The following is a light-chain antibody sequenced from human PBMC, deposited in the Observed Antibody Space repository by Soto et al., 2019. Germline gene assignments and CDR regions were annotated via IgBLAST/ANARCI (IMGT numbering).Light chain of an antibody. CDR3: QQGHNWPLT. J-gene: IGKJ2*01. CDR1: QSISTE. V-gene: IGKV3-15*01. CDR2: SAS. Sequence: EIVMTQSPATLSVSPGERATLSCRASQSISTELAWYQQKPGQPPRLLISSASTRATGVAARFTGSGSGSEFTLTISGLQSEDFAVYYCQQGHNWPLTFGQGTRLEI.